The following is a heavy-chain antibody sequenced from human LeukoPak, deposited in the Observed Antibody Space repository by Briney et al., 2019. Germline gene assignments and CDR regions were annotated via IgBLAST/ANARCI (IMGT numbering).Heavy chain of an antibody. CDR2: IYYSGST. CDR1: GGSISSSSYY. J-gene: IGHJ5*02. CDR3: ATGGLGRAAAGTGGWFDP. V-gene: IGHV4-39*07. D-gene: IGHD6-13*01. Sequence: SETLSLTCTVSGGSISSSSYYWGWIRQPPGKGLEWIGSIYYSGSTYDNPSLKSRVTISVDTSKNQFSLKLSSVPAAATAVYYCATGGLGRAAAGTGGWFDPWGQGTLVTVSS.